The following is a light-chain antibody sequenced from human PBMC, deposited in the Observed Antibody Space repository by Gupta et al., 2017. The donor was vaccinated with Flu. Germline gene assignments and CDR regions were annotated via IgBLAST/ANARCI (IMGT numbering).Light chain of an antibody. J-gene: IGKJ1*01. CDR3: QQYNNWPPRT. V-gene: IGKV3-15*01. Sequence: ASLAGSPGERATLSCRASQSVSSNLAWYQQKPGQAPRLLIYGASTRATGIPARFSGSGSGTEFTLTISSLQSEDFAVYYCQQYNNWPPRTFGQGTKVEI. CDR1: QSVSSN. CDR2: GAS.